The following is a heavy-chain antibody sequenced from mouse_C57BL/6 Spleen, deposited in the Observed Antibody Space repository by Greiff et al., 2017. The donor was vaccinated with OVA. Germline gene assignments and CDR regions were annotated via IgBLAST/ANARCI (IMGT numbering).Heavy chain of an antibody. Sequence: QVQLKQSGPELVKPGASVKISCKASGYAFSSSWMTWVKQRPGQGLEWIGRIYPGDGDTNYNGKFKGKATLTADKSSSTAYMQLSSLTSEDSAVYFCARSEAYSNSWFAYWGQGTLVTVSA. J-gene: IGHJ3*01. D-gene: IGHD2-5*01. CDR2: IYPGDGDT. V-gene: IGHV1-82*01. CDR3: ARSEAYSNSWFAY. CDR1: GYAFSSSW.